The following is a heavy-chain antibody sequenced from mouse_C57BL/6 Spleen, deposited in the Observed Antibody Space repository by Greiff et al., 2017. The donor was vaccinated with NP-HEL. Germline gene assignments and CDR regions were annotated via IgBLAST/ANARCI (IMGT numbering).Heavy chain of an antibody. CDR2: INPNNGGT. D-gene: IGHD2-5*01. CDR3: AIYSNYVFAY. J-gene: IGHJ3*01. Sequence: EVKVVESGPELVKPGASVKISCKASGYTFTDYYMNWVKQSHGKSLEWIGDINPNNGGTSYNQKFKGKATLTVDKSSSTAYMELRSLTSEDSAVYYCAIYSNYVFAYWGQGTLVTVSA. V-gene: IGHV1-26*01. CDR1: GYTFTDYY.